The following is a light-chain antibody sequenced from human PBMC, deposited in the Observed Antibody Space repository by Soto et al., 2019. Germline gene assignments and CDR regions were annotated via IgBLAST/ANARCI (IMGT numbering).Light chain of an antibody. Sequence: DIQMTQSASSLSASVGDRVTITCQASQDINDRLNWYQQKPGKAPKILISDASSLKTGVPSRFSGDGSGTDFTLTINNLQPEDFATYHCQQFDSLPYTFGQGTSLEI. CDR1: QDINDR. CDR3: QQFDSLPYT. CDR2: DAS. V-gene: IGKV1-33*01. J-gene: IGKJ2*01.